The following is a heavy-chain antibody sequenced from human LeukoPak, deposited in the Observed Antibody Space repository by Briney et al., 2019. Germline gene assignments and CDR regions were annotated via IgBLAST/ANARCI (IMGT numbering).Heavy chain of an antibody. D-gene: IGHD2-15*01. CDR3: ARGPPPYCSGDSCYSFLYLHH. V-gene: IGHV1-8*01. J-gene: IGHJ1*01. Sequence: ASVTVSFTASVYTFTIYDINWVRQATGQGLEWMGWMNPNSGNTGYAQKFQGRVTMTRNTSISTAYMELSTLRSEDTAVYYCARGPPPYCSGDSCYSFLYLHHWGQGTLVTVSS. CDR2: MNPNSGNT. CDR1: VYTFTIYD.